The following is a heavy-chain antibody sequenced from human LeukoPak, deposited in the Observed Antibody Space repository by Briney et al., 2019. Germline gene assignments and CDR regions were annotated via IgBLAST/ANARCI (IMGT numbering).Heavy chain of an antibody. J-gene: IGHJ4*02. V-gene: IGHV4-59*08. CDR2: IYYSGST. CDR3: ASHYYDSRGYLCYFDY. D-gene: IGHD3-22*01. CDR1: GGSISSYY. Sequence: PSETLSLTCTVSGGSISSYYWSWIRQPPGKGLEWIGYIYYSGSTNYNPSLKSRVTISVDTSKNQFSLKLTSVTAADSAVYYCASHYYDSRGYLCYFDYWGQGTLVTVSS.